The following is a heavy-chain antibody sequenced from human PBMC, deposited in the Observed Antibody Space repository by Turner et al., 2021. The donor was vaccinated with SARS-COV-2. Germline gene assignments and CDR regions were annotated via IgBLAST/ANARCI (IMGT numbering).Heavy chain of an antibody. J-gene: IGHJ5*02. V-gene: IGHV1-2*02. CDR3: SRSYGRNSRGFDP. CDR2: IGPSSGGT. CDR1: GYTFPDYY. D-gene: IGHD1-26*01. Sequence: QVQLVQSGAEGKAPGASGKSSCRASGYTFPDYYIHWVRQAPGQGLEWMGWIGPSSGGTNYAQSFQGRNTMTRDTSNSTAYMELRRLRSDDAAVDSCSRSYGRNSRGFDPWGQGTLVTVSS.